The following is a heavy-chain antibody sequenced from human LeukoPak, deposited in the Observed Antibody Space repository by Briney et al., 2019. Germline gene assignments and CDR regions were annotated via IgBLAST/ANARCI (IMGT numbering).Heavy chain of an antibody. CDR1: DDSINNNY. CDR2: IHYSGST. Sequence: SETLSLTCTVSDDSINNNYWSWIRQPPGKELDCIGYIHYSGSTNYNPSLKSRVTISIDTSKNQFSLKLSSVTAADTAVYYCARIVSSLDYWGQGTLVTVSS. D-gene: IGHD1-26*01. J-gene: IGHJ4*02. CDR3: ARIVSSLDY. V-gene: IGHV4-59*12.